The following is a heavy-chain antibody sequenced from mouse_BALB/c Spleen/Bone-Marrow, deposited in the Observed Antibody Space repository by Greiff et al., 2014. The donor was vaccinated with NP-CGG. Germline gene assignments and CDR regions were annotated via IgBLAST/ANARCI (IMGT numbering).Heavy chain of an antibody. J-gene: IGHJ3*01. Sequence: QVQLQQPGAELMKPGASVKISCKAIGYTFSNYWIEWVKQRPGHGLEWIGEILPGSGSTHYIEKFKGKATFTADTSSNTAYMQLSSLTSGDSAVYYCARGYDYASFAYWGQGTLVTVSA. CDR3: ARGYDYASFAY. D-gene: IGHD2-4*01. CDR2: ILPGSGST. V-gene: IGHV1-9*01. CDR1: GYTFSNYW.